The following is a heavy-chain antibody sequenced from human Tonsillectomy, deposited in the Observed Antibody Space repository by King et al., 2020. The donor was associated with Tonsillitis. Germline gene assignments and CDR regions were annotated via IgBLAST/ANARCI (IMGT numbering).Heavy chain of an antibody. CDR3: ARDKLNGMIRGSVIDS. D-gene: IGHD3-10*01. V-gene: IGHV3-30*03. Sequence: HVQLVESGGGVVQPGRSLRLSCAASGFTFSNSAIHWVRQAPGKGLEWVAVISFDGSKKYHADSVRGRFTVSRDNSRNTVFLQMNSLRAEDTAVYYCARDKLNGMIRGSVIDSWGQGTLVTVSS. J-gene: IGHJ4*02. CDR1: GFTFSNSA. CDR2: ISFDGSKK.